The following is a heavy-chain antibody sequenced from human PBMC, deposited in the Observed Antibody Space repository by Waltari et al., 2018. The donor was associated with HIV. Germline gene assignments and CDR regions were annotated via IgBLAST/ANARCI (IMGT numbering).Heavy chain of an antibody. CDR2: ITGSGDDT. V-gene: IGHV3-23*04. CDR3: AKDPGGYWHLDL. D-gene: IGHD3-10*01. J-gene: IGHJ2*01. CDR1: GFTFSSYT. Sequence: EEQLVDSGGSLVQPGGSLRLSCEASGFTFSSYTMSWVRQPPGKGLEWVSAITGSGDDTYYAESVKGRFTIARDNSKTTLFLQMNSLRVDDTAVYYCAKDPGGYWHLDLWGRGTLVTVSS.